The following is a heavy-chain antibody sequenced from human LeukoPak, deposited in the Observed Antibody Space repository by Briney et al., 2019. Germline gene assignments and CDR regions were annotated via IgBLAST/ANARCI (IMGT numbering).Heavy chain of an antibody. J-gene: IGHJ3*02. CDR2: IYSGGST. D-gene: IGHD3-22*01. CDR1: GCTVSSNY. CDR3: ARGVSPGNDAFDI. Sequence: GGSLRLSCAASGCTVSSNYMSWVRQAPGKGLEWVSVIYSGGSTYYADSVKGRFTISRDNSKNTLYLQMNSLRAEDTAVYYCARGVSPGNDAFDIWGQGTMVTVSS. V-gene: IGHV3-53*01.